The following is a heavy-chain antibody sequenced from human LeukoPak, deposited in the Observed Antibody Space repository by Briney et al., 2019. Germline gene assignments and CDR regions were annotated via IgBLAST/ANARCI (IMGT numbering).Heavy chain of an antibody. V-gene: IGHV4-39*01. CDR3: ARQGSGWSGAFDF. J-gene: IGHJ4*02. CDR1: GGSIKSSSYY. D-gene: IGHD6-19*01. Sequence: ASETLSLTCTVSGGSIKSSSYYWGWIRQPPGKGLEWIANIYYSGITYYNPSPKSRVTTSVDTSKNHFSLRLNSVTAADTAVYYCARQGSGWSGAFDFWGQGTLITVSS. CDR2: IYYSGIT.